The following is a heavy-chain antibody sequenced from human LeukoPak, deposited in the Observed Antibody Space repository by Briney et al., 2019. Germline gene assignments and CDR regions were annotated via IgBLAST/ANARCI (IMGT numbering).Heavy chain of an antibody. J-gene: IGHJ6*03. Sequence: PGGSLRLSCAASGFTFSSYAMSWVRQAPGKGLEWVSAISGSGGSTYYADSVKGRFTIARDNSKNTLYLQMNSLRAEDTAVYYCAKEGIAAVVSLLTIYYYYYYMDVWGKGTTVTVSS. CDR2: ISGSGGST. D-gene: IGHD6-13*01. CDR1: GFTFSSYA. V-gene: IGHV3-23*01. CDR3: AKEGIAAVVSLLTIYYYYYYMDV.